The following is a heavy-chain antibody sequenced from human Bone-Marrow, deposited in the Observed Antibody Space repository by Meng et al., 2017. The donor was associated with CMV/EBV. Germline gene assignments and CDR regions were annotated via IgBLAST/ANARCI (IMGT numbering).Heavy chain of an antibody. V-gene: IGHV3-48*04. Sequence: GESLKISCAASGFTFSSYSMSWVRQAPGKGLEWVSYISSSSSTIYYADSVKGRFTISRDNAKKSLYLQMNSLRAEDTAVYYCARNAGDDSSGYYYRVSDGMDVWGQGTTVTVSS. J-gene: IGHJ6*02. CDR2: ISSSSSTI. CDR1: GFTFSSYS. CDR3: ARNAGDDSSGYYYRVSDGMDV. D-gene: IGHD3-22*01.